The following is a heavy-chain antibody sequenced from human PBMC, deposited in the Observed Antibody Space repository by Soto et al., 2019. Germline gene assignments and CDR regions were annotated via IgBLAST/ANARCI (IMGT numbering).Heavy chain of an antibody. J-gene: IGHJ5*02. Sequence: SVKVSCKASGFTFTSSAVQWVRQARGQRLEWIGWIVVGSGNTNYAQKFQERVTITRDMSTSTAYMELSSLRSEDTAVYYCAAGRLKYYDFWSGQNWFDPWGQGTLVTVSS. CDR1: GFTFTSSA. V-gene: IGHV1-58*01. CDR2: IVVGSGNT. CDR3: AAGRLKYYDFWSGQNWFDP. D-gene: IGHD3-3*01.